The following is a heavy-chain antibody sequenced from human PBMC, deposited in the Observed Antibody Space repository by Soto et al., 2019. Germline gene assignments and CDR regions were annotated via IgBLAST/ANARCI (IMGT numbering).Heavy chain of an antibody. D-gene: IGHD3-3*01. CDR2: IKSKTDGGTT. V-gene: IGHV3-15*07. CDR1: GFTFSNAW. J-gene: IGHJ6*02. CDR3: TREIEIFGVVITDYYGMDV. Sequence: PGGSLRLSCAASGFTFSNAWMNWVRQAPGKGLEWVGRIKSKTDGGTTDYAAPVKGRFTISRDDSKNTLYLQMNSLKTEDTAVYYCTREIEIFGVVITDYYGMDVWGQGTTVTVSS.